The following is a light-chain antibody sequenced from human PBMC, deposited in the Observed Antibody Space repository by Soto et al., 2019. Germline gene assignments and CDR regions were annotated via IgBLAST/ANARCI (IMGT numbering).Light chain of an antibody. Sequence: QSALTQPRSVSGSPGQSVTVSCAGTSSDVGAYNYVSWYQQVPGKAPKLMIYDVTKRPSGVPHRFSGSKSGNTASLTISGLQAEDEADYYCCSYAGTFTFVFGAGTK. CDR3: CSYAGTFTFV. V-gene: IGLV2-11*01. J-gene: IGLJ1*01. CDR2: DVT. CDR1: SSDVGAYNY.